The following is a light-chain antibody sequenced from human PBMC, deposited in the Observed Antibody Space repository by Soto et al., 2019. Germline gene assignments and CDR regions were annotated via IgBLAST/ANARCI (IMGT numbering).Light chain of an antibody. Sequence: EIVLTQSPGILSLSPWAGATHSCRASQSVNSGYLAWYQQRPGQPPRLLIYGASSRATGIPDRFSGSGSGTDFTLTISRLEPEDFALYYCQQYGSSFTFGPGTKLEIK. CDR1: QSVNSGY. J-gene: IGKJ3*01. CDR2: GAS. V-gene: IGKV3-20*01. CDR3: QQYGSSFT.